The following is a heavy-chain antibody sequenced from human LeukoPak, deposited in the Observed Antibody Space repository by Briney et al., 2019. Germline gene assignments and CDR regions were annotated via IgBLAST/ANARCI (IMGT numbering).Heavy chain of an antibody. CDR2: IYSGGST. J-gene: IGHJ4*02. Sequence: TGGSLRLSCAASGFTVSSNYMSWVRQAPGKGLEWVSVIYSGGSTYYADSVKGRFTISRDNSKNTLYLQMNSLRAEDTAVYYCARGRPNHYFDYWGQGTLVTVSS. CDR3: ARGRPNHYFDY. V-gene: IGHV3-53*01. CDR1: GFTVSSNY.